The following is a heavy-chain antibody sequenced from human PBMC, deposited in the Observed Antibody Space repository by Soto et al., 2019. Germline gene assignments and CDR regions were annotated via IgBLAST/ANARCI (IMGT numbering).Heavy chain of an antibody. Sequence: EVQLVESGGGLVQPGGSLKLSCAASGFTFSGSAMHWVRQASGKGLEWVGRIRSKANSYATAYAASVKGRFTISRDESKNTAYRQMNSRKTEDTAVYYCTSRLDYVGALYHYYYYYMDVWGKGTTVTVSS. CDR2: IRSKANSYAT. CDR1: GFTFSGSA. J-gene: IGHJ6*03. D-gene: IGHD4-17*01. CDR3: TSRLDYVGALYHYYYYYMDV. V-gene: IGHV3-73*01.